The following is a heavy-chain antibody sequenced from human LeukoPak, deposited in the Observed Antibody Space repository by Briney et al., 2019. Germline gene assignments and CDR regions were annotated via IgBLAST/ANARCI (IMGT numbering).Heavy chain of an antibody. J-gene: IGHJ6*02. V-gene: IGHV4-34*01. D-gene: IGHD6-19*01. CDR1: GGSFSGYY. CDR2: INHSGST. Sequence: PSETLSLTCAVYGGSFSGYYWSWIRQPPGKGLEWIGEINHSGSTNYNPSLKSRVTISVDTSKNQFSLKLSSVTAADTAVYYCARAQIGIAVAGTSMDVWGQGTTVTVSS. CDR3: ARAQIGIAVAGTSMDV.